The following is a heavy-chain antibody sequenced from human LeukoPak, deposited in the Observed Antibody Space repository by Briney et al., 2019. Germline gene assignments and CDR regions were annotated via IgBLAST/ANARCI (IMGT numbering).Heavy chain of an antibody. CDR3: ARSHSSGWLLFDY. D-gene: IGHD6-19*01. V-gene: IGHV1-2*02. CDR2: INPNSGGT. Sequence: ASVKVSCKASGYTFTDHYMHWVRQAPGQGLEWMGWINPNSGGTTYAQNLQGRVTMTRDTSISTAYMELSNLRSDDTAMYYCARSHSSGWLLFDYWGQGTLVTVSS. CDR1: GYTFTDHY. J-gene: IGHJ4*02.